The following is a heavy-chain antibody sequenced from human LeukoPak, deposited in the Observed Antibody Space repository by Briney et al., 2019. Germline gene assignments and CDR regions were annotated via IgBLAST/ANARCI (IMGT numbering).Heavy chain of an antibody. Sequence: SETLSLTCTVSGGSISSYYWSWIRQPAGGGLEWIGRIYTSGSTNYNPSLKSRVTMSVDTSKNQFSLKLSSVTAADTAVYYCARDNIAVAEYYFDYWGQGTLVTVSS. CDR2: IYTSGST. CDR3: ARDNIAVAEYYFDY. J-gene: IGHJ4*02. D-gene: IGHD6-19*01. CDR1: GGSISSYY. V-gene: IGHV4-4*07.